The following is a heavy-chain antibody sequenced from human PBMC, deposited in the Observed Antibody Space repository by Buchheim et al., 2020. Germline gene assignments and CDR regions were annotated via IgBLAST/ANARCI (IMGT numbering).Heavy chain of an antibody. J-gene: IGHJ4*02. D-gene: IGHD2-21*02. CDR1: GFTFSTYS. CDR2: IKQDGSEK. CDR3: ARDFCGGDCYLFDY. V-gene: IGHV3-7*01. Sequence: EIQLVESGGDLVQPGGSLRLSCAASGFTFSTYSMSWVRQAPGKGLEWVAKIKQDGSEKYYVDSVKGRFTISRDNAKNSLYLHMNSLRAEDTAVYYCARDFCGGDCYLFDYWGQGTL.